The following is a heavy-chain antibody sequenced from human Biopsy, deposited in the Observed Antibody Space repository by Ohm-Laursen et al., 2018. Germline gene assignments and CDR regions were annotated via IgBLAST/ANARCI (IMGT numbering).Heavy chain of an antibody. CDR2: ISSTGGI. Sequence: SETLSLTCTASGGSIRGYDGSWSRRFPGKGLGRLAYISSTGGITFNPSLNGRASMSLNTSTNQLSLRLIYFTPADSSVHYRARMPHFAYWGQGILFTVSS. V-gene: IGHV4-59*01. D-gene: IGHD2-2*01. CDR3: ARMPHFAY. CDR1: GGSIRGYD. J-gene: IGHJ4*02.